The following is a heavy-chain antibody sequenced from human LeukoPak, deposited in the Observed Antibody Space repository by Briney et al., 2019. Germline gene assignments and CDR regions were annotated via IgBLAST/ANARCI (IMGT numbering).Heavy chain of an antibody. Sequence: GASVKVSCKASGGTFSSYAISWVRQAPGQGLEWMGWISAYNGNTNYAQKLQGRVTMTTDTSTSTAYMELRSLRSDDTAVYYCARDFEKVVTPLGAFDIWGQGTMVTVSS. CDR2: ISAYNGNT. D-gene: IGHD4-23*01. CDR3: ARDFEKVVTPLGAFDI. J-gene: IGHJ3*02. CDR1: GGTFSSYA. V-gene: IGHV1-18*01.